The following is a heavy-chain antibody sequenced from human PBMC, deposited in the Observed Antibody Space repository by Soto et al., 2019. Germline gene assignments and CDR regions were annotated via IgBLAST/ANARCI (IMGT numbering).Heavy chain of an antibody. J-gene: IGHJ6*02. V-gene: IGHV1-18*01. CDR3: YRESISYFASSCSRHHGGMDI. D-gene: IGHD3-22*01. Sequence: ASMKVSCKASGYTFTTYGVSWVRQAPGQGLEWMGCISPYTGNTNYAQKLQDRVTMTTAPSTSTAYMELRSLRSADTAVYYCYRESISYFASSCSRHHGGMDIWGQGTMVTVSS. CDR1: GYTFTTYG. CDR2: ISPYTGNT.